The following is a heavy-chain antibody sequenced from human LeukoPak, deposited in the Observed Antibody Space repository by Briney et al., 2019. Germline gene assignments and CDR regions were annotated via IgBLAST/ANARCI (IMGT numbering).Heavy chain of an antibody. V-gene: IGHV4-59*01. CDR1: GXSISSYY. CDR2: MYRTGST. CDR3: AREGTYGWYNWFDP. D-gene: IGHD6-19*01. J-gene: IGHJ5*02. Sequence: SETLSLTCTVSGXSISSYYGSWIRQPPGKGLEWIGYMYRTGSTNYNPSLKSRVTITPDTSKNQFSLRLTSVTAADTAVYYCAREGTYGWYNWFDPWGQGTLVTVSS.